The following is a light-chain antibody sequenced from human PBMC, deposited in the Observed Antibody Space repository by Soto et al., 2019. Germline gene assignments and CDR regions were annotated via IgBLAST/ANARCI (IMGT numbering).Light chain of an antibody. CDR2: EVR. V-gene: IGLV2-23*02. CDR3: CSYAGSSTRVV. CDR1: SSDIGSYNY. Sequence: QSALTQPASVSGSPGQSITISCTGTSSDIGSYNYVAWYQQFPGKTPKLIIYEVRNRPSGVSFRFSGSKSGNTASLTISGLQAEDEADYYCCSYAGSSTRVVFGGGTKLTVL. J-gene: IGLJ2*01.